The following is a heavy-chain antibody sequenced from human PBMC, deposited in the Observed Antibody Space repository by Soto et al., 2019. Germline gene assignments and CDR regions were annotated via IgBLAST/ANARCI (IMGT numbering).Heavy chain of an antibody. CDR3: AKVIRLRYFDWSGVVRWFDP. CDR2: ISGSGGST. V-gene: IGHV3-23*01. CDR1: GFTFSSYA. Sequence: PGGSLRLSCAASGFTFSSYAMSWVRQAPGKGLEWVSAISGSGGSTYYADSVKGRFTISRDNSKNTLYLQMNSLRAEDTAVYYCAKVIRLRYFDWSGVVRWFDPWGQGTLVTVSS. J-gene: IGHJ5*02. D-gene: IGHD3-9*01.